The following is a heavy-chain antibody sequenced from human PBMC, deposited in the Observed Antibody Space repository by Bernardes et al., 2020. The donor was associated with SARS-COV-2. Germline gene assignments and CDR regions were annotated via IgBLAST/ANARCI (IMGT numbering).Heavy chain of an antibody. CDR1: RFAFRDST. CDR2: ITSSGRYI. J-gene: IGHJ6*02. V-gene: IGHV3-21*06. Sequence: GGSLLLSCAASRFAFRDSTMNWVRQAPGPGLEWVSSITSSGRYIYYADSVKGRFTISRDNANNSLFLQMNGLTADDTAVYYCARDVLPLSYYYGMDVWGQGTTVTVSS. D-gene: IGHD3-10*01. CDR3: ARDVLPLSYYYGMDV.